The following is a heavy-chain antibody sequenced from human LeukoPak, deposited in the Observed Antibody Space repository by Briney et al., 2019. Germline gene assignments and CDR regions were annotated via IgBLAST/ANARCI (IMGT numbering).Heavy chain of an antibody. CDR2: INHSGNT. Sequence: SETLSLTRVVSGGSLTSTIWWTWVRQPPGKGLEWIGEINHSGNTNYNPSLKSRVTISVDTPKNQFSLKLSSVTAADTAVYYCARVDGDGYNIPDYWGQGTLVTVSS. J-gene: IGHJ4*02. D-gene: IGHD5-24*01. V-gene: IGHV4-4*02. CDR3: ARVDGDGYNIPDY. CDR1: GGSLTSTIW.